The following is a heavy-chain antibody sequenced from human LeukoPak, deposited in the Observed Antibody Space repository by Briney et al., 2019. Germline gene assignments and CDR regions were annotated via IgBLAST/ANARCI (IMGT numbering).Heavy chain of an antibody. J-gene: IGHJ4*02. CDR3: ARQSTTVTSRFDY. D-gene: IGHD4-17*01. Sequence: PSETLSLTCTVSGGSISSYYWSWIRQPPGKGLEWIGYIYYSGSTNYNPPLKSRVTISVDTSKNQFSLKLSSVTAAGTAVYYCARQSTTVTSRFDYWGQGTLVTVSS. CDR1: GGSISSYY. CDR2: IYYSGST. V-gene: IGHV4-59*08.